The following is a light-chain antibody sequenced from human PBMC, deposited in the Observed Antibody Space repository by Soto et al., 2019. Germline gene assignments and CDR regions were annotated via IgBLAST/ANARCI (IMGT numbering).Light chain of an antibody. Sequence: DIQMTQSPSSLSASVGDSVTITCRASQSISNSLNWYQQKPGKAPKLLVYAASSLQSGVPSRFIGSGSGTDFTVTISSLQPEGFATYYCQQSYSTPFPFGPGTKVAIK. CDR3: QQSYSTPFP. CDR2: AAS. J-gene: IGKJ3*01. V-gene: IGKV1-39*01. CDR1: QSISNS.